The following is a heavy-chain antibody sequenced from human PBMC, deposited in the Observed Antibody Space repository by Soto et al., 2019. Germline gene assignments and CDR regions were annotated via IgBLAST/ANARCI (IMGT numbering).Heavy chain of an antibody. D-gene: IGHD3-10*01. CDR3: AKDRAAGTNYYFDN. CDR1: GFTFSTYA. Sequence: TGGSLRLSCAASGFTFSTYAMAWVRQAPGKGLEWVSGISGGGDTTYSADSVKGRFTISRDNSNNALFLQMNSLRAEDTAVYFCAKDRAAGTNYYFDNWGQGALVTVSS. J-gene: IGHJ4*02. V-gene: IGHV3-23*01. CDR2: ISGGGDTT.